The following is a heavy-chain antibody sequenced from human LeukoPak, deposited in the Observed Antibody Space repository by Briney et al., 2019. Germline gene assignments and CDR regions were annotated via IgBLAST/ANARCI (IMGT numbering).Heavy chain of an antibody. CDR3: AKTHTMVRGVYDY. D-gene: IGHD3-10*01. CDR1: GGSISSSSYY. CDR2: IYYSGST. V-gene: IGHV4-39*07. J-gene: IGHJ4*02. Sequence: SETLSLTCTYSGGSISSSSYYWGWIRQPPGKGLEWIGSIYYSGSTYYNPSLKSRVTISVDTFKNQFSLKLSSVTAADTAVYYCAKTHTMVRGVYDYWGQGTLVTVSS.